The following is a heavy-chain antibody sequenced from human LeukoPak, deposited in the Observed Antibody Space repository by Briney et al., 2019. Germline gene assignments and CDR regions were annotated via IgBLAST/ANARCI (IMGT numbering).Heavy chain of an antibody. CDR1: GGSISSSSYY. CDR3: ARIGDPNWFDP. D-gene: IGHD4-17*01. V-gene: IGHV4-39*01. Sequence: SETVSLTCTVSGGSISSSSYYWGWIRQPPGKGLEWIGSIYYSGSTYYNPSLKSRVTISVDTSKNQFSLKLSSVTAADTAVYYCARIGDPNWFDPWGQGTLVTVSS. J-gene: IGHJ5*02. CDR2: IYYSGST.